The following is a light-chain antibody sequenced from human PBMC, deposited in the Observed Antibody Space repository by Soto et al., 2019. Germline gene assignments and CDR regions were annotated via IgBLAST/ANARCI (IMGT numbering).Light chain of an antibody. J-gene: IGKJ3*01. Sequence: EIVLTQSPGTLSLSPGERATLSCRASQSVSSSYLAWDQQKPGQAPGLLIYGASSRATGIPDRFSGSGSGTDFTLTISRLEPEDFAVYYCQQYGSSPFTFGPGTKVDIK. CDR3: QQYGSSPFT. CDR1: QSVSSSY. CDR2: GAS. V-gene: IGKV3-20*01.